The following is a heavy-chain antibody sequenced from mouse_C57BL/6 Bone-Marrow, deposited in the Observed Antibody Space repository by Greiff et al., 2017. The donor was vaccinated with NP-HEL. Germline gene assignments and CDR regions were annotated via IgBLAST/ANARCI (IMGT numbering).Heavy chain of an antibody. J-gene: IGHJ3*01. Sequence: QVHVKQPGAELVKPGASVKMSCKASGYTFTSYWITWVKQRPGQGLEWIGDIYPGSGSTNYNEKFKSKATLTVDTSSSTAYMQLSSLTSEDSAVYYCARPLYYDYSWFAYWGQGTLVTVSA. CDR3: ARPLYYDYSWFAY. D-gene: IGHD2-4*01. V-gene: IGHV1-55*01. CDR2: IYPGSGST. CDR1: GYTFTSYW.